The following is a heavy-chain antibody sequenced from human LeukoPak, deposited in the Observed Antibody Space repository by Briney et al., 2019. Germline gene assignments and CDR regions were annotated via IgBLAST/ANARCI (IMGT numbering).Heavy chain of an antibody. D-gene: IGHD6-13*01. Sequence: GASVKVSCEASGCTFTSYGISWVRQAPGQGLEWLGWISAYNGNTNYAQKLQGRVTMTTDTSTSTAYMELRSLRSDDTAVYYCARASHWGLDQQLYGFVAFDIWGQGTMVTVSS. CDR3: ARASHWGLDQQLYGFVAFDI. CDR1: GCTFTSYG. CDR2: ISAYNGNT. J-gene: IGHJ3*02. V-gene: IGHV1-18*04.